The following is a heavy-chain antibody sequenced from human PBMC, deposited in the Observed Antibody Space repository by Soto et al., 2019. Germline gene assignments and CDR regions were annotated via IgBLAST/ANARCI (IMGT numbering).Heavy chain of an antibody. J-gene: IGHJ3*02. CDR3: ARVGGDGYNLAAFDI. CDR2: ISAYNGNT. D-gene: IGHD2-21*01. V-gene: IGHV1-18*01. CDR1: GYTFTSYG. Sequence: ASVKVSCKASGYTFTSYGISWVRQAPGQGLEWMGWISAYNGNTNYAQKLQGRVTMTTDTSTSTAYMELRSLRSEDTAVYYCARVGGDGYNLAAFDIWGQGTMVTVSS.